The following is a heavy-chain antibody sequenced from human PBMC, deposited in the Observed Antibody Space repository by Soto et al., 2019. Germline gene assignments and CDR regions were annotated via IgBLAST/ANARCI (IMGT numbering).Heavy chain of an antibody. CDR1: GFSLSTSGVG. Sequence: SGPTLVNPTQTLTLTCTFSGFSLSTSGVGVGWIRQPPGKALEWLALIYWNDDKRYSPSLKSRLTITKDTSKNQVVLTMTNMDPVDTATYYCAHSRDTTFTYYYDSSGYGEFDYWGQGTLVTVSS. CDR3: AHSRDTTFTYYYDSSGYGEFDY. J-gene: IGHJ4*02. D-gene: IGHD3-22*01. CDR2: IYWNDDK. V-gene: IGHV2-5*01.